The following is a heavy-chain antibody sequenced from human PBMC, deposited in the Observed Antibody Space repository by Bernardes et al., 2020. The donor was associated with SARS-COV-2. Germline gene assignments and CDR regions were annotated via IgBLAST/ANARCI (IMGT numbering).Heavy chain of an antibody. CDR2: ITDSGDST. CDR1: GFTFSTYT. D-gene: IGHD1-26*01. J-gene: IGHJ4*02. Sequence: GASLRLSCEASGFTFSTYTMNWVRQAPGKGLEWVSTITDSGDSTYYADSVKGRFTISRDNSKDRLYLQMNSLRAEDTAVYFCAKRRVEWELLHYFDSWGQGTLVTVSS. V-gene: IGHV3-23*01. CDR3: AKRRVEWELLHYFDS.